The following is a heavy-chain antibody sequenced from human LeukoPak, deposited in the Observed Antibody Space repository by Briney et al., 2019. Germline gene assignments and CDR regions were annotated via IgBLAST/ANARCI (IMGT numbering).Heavy chain of an antibody. CDR2: IYHSGST. Sequence: SETLSLTCAVSGVSISSGSYYWGWIRQPPGKGLEWIGSIYHSGSTNYNPSLKSRVTISVDKSKNQFSLKLSSVTAADTAVYYCARTVYGDYNKIDYWGQGTLVTVSS. J-gene: IGHJ4*02. V-gene: IGHV4-39*07. D-gene: IGHD4-17*01. CDR3: ARTVYGDYNKIDY. CDR1: GVSISSGSYY.